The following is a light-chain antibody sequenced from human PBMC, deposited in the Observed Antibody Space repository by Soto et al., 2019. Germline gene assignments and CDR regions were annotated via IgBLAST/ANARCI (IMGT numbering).Light chain of an antibody. CDR3: SLYTSSSFYV. J-gene: IGLJ1*01. CDR2: EAS. Sequence: QSALTQAASVSGSPGQSITLTCTGTTGDVGGNNYVSWYQQHPGKAPKILIYEASNRSSGVSNRFSGSMPGNTASLTISGLQAEDEADYYCSLYTSSSFYVFGTGTKLTVL. CDR1: TGDVGGNNY. V-gene: IGLV2-14*01.